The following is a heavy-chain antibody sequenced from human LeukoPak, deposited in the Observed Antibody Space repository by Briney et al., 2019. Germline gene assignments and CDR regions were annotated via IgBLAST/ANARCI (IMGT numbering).Heavy chain of an antibody. V-gene: IGHV4-59*01. CDR2: IYYSGGT. CDR1: GGSISSYY. J-gene: IGHJ4*02. D-gene: IGHD1-20*01. Sequence: SETLSLTCTVSGGSISSYYWSWIRQPPGKGLEWIGYIYYSGGTSYNPSHKSRVTISVDTSKNQFSLKLSSVTAADTAVYYCARINWNDEEDYWGQGTLVTVSS. CDR3: ARINWNDEEDY.